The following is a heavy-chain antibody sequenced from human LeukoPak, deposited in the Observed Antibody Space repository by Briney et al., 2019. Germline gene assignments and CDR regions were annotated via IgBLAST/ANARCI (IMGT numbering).Heavy chain of an antibody. D-gene: IGHD2/OR15-2a*01. CDR1: GFTVSSNY. J-gene: IGHJ4*02. CDR3: TTFYTRLTDY. Sequence: GGSLRLSCAASGFTVSSNYMSWVRQAPGKGLEWLASINQDGSEKYYVDSVKGRFTISRDNAKNSLYLQMNSLRAEDTAVYYCTTFYTRLTDYWGQGTLVTVSS. V-gene: IGHV3-7*05. CDR2: INQDGSEK.